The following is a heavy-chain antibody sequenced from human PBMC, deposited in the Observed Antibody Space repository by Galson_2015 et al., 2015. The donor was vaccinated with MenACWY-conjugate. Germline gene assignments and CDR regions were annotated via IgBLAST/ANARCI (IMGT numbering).Heavy chain of an antibody. CDR3: AKNGNYFGMGFDY. J-gene: IGHJ4*02. CDR2: ITSSGGTT. D-gene: IGHD2/OR15-2a*01. V-gene: IGHV3-23*01. CDR1: GFTFSSFA. Sequence: LRLSCAASGFTFSSFAMSWVRQAPGTGLEWVSVITSSGGTTYYADSVKGRFTISRDNPKNTLYLQMDTLRAEDTATYYCAKNGNYFGMGFDYWGQGTLVT.